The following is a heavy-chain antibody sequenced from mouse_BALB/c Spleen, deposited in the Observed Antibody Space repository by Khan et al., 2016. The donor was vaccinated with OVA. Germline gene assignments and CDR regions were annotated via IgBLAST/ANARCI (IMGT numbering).Heavy chain of an antibody. J-gene: IGHJ1*01. CDR3: ASWYGYGWYFDV. V-gene: IGHV9-4*02. CDR1: GYTFTTAG. CDR2: INTHSGVP. Sequence: QIQLVQSGPELKKPGETVRISCKASGYTFTTAGMQWVQKMPGKGLKWIGWINTHSGVPKYAEDFKGRFAFSLETSASTAYLQITNLNNEDTATYFCASWYGYGWYFDVWGAGTTVTVSS. D-gene: IGHD2-2*01.